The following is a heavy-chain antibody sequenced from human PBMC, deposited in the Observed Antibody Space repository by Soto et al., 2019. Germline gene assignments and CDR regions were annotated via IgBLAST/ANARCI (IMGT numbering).Heavy chain of an antibody. CDR1: GGSFSGYY. J-gene: IGHJ6*02. CDR2: INHSGST. CDR3: ARFLPKDFYYYYYGMDV. D-gene: IGHD3-3*01. Sequence: PSETLSLTCAVYGGSFSGYYWSWIRQPPGKGLEWIGEINHSGSTNYNPSLKSRVTISVDTSKNQFSLKLSSVTAADTAVYYCARFLPKDFYYYYYGMDVWGQGTTVTVSS. V-gene: IGHV4-34*01.